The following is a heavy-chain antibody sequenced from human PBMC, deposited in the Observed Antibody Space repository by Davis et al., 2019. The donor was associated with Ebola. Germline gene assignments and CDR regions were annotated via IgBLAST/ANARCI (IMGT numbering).Heavy chain of an antibody. CDR2: VRSHGSDD. CDR1: GFTFSSYG. J-gene: IGHJ4*02. V-gene: IGHV3-30*02. Sequence: PGGSLRLSCAASGFTFSSYGMHWVRQAPGRGLEWVAFVRSHGSDDHYADSVKGRFTISRDNSKNTLYLQMNSLGVEDTAVYYCAIRGSERSFDYWGQGTLVTVSS. CDR3: AIRGSERSFDY. D-gene: IGHD3-16*01.